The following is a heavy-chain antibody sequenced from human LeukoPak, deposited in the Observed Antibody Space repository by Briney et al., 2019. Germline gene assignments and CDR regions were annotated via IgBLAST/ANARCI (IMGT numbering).Heavy chain of an antibody. D-gene: IGHD2-2*01. CDR2: IWYDGSNK. J-gene: IGHJ6*03. Sequence: PGGSLRLSCAASGFTLSSYGMHWVRQTPGKGLEWVAVIWYDGSNKYYADSVKGRFTISRDNSKNTLYLQMNSLRAEDTAVYYCAREIVVVPAAISNYYYYYYMDVWGKGTTVTVSS. V-gene: IGHV3-33*01. CDR3: AREIVVVPAAISNYYYYYYMDV. CDR1: GFTLSSYG.